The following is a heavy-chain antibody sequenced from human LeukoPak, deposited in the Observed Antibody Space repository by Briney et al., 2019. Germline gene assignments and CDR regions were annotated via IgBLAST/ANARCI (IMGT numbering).Heavy chain of an antibody. CDR3: AKDESVATFDY. CDR1: GFTFSSYG. V-gene: IGHV3-30*18. D-gene: IGHD5-12*01. Sequence: GGSLRLSCAASGFTFSSYGMHWVRQVPGKGLEWVAVISYDGSNKYYADSVKGRFTISRDSAKKSLYLQMNSLRAEDTAVYYCAKDESVATFDYWGQGTLVTVSS. J-gene: IGHJ4*02. CDR2: ISYDGSNK.